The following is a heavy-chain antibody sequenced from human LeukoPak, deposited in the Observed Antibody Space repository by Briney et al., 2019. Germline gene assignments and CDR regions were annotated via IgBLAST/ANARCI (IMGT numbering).Heavy chain of an antibody. CDR3: GRKAGDCGGGSCYSIDY. D-gene: IGHD2-15*01. J-gene: IGHJ4*02. CDR2: IIPIFGTA. CDR1: GGSFSSEA. V-gene: IGHV1-69*05. Sequence: ASVKVSCKAFGGSFSSEAISWVRQAPGQGLEWMGGIIPIFGTANYAQKFQGRVTITTDESTSTAYMEVSSLRSEGTAVYYCGRKAGDCGGGSCYSIDYWGQGTLVTVSS.